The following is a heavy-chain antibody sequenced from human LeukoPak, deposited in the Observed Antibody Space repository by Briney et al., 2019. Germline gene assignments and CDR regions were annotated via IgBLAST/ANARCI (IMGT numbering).Heavy chain of an antibody. D-gene: IGHD3-10*01. CDR2: INGDNGNT. V-gene: IGHV1-3*01. CDR1: GYTFASYT. Sequence: ASVKVSCKASGYTFASYTMHWLRQAPGQSLEWMGWINGDNGNTKYSEKFQGRVTITRDTSASSAYMELSSLRSEDTAVYYCARSSSGTYHYWGQGTLVNVSS. J-gene: IGHJ4*02. CDR3: ARSSSGTYHY.